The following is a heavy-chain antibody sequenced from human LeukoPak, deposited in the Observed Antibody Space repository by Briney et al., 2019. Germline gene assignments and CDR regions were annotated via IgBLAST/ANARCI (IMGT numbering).Heavy chain of an antibody. CDR2: IIPILGIA. Sequence: ASVKVSCKASGGTFSSYAISWVRQAPGQGLEWMGRIIPILGIANYAQKFQGRVTITADKSTSTAYMELSSLRSEDTAMYYCANSYYYDSSGPNDAFDIWGQGTMVTVSS. J-gene: IGHJ3*02. CDR3: ANSYYYDSSGPNDAFDI. D-gene: IGHD3-22*01. CDR1: GGTFSSYA. V-gene: IGHV1-69*04.